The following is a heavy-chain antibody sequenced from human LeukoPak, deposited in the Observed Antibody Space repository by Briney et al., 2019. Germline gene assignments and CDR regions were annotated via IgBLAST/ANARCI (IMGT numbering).Heavy chain of an antibody. CDR2: ISGSGGST. J-gene: IGHJ4*02. CDR3: AEDEVGATGLFHY. V-gene: IGHV3-23*01. Sequence: GGSLRLSCAASGFTFSSYAMSWVRQAPGKGLKWVSAISGSGGSTYYADSVKGRFTISRDNSKNTLYLQMNSLRAEDTAVYYCAEDEVGATGLFHYWGQGTLVTVSS. CDR1: GFTFSSYA. D-gene: IGHD1-26*01.